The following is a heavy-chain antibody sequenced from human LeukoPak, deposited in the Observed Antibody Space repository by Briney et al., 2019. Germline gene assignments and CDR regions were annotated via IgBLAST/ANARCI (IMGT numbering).Heavy chain of an antibody. V-gene: IGHV4-30-4*08. Sequence: SQTLSLTCTVSGGSIKSGDYYWSWIRQPPGKGLEWIGYIYYSGSTYYNPSLKSRVTISIDTSKNQFSLKLSSVTAADTAVYYCARTKGNYYYMDVWGKGTTVTVSS. D-gene: IGHD2-8*01. J-gene: IGHJ6*03. CDR1: GGSIKSGDYY. CDR3: ARTKGNYYYMDV. CDR2: IYYSGST.